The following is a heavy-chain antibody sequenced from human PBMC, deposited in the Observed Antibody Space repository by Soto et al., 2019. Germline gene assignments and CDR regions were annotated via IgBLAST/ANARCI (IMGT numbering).Heavy chain of an antibody. J-gene: IGHJ5*02. CDR1: RGSFSGYY. CDR2: IIHTGST. D-gene: IGHD3-3*01. V-gene: IGHV4-34*01. CDR3: ARGQRFSYSFDP. Sequence: SETLSLTCAVSRGSFSGYYWSWVRQFPGKGLEWIGEIIHTGSTNYNPSLKSRVTMSIDTSKKEISLKLSSVTAADTAVYYCARGQRFSYSFDPWGQGTLVTVSS.